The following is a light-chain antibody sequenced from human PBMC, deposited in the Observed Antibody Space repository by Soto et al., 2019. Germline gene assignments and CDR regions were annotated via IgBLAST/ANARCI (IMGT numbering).Light chain of an antibody. Sequence: QSALTQPASGSGSPGQSITLSCSGTSSDVGGSKYVSWYQQPPGKAPKLLIYDVSYRPSGVSNRFSGSKSGNTASLTISGLQAEDEGDYYCSSYTSGSTIYVFGTGTKLTVL. CDR3: SSYTSGSTIYV. CDR2: DVS. J-gene: IGLJ1*01. V-gene: IGLV2-14*01. CDR1: SSDVGGSKY.